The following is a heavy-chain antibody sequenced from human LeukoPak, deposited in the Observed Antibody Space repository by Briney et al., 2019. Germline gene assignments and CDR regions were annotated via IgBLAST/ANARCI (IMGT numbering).Heavy chain of an antibody. CDR3: ARDRDNIVAFDY. J-gene: IGHJ4*02. V-gene: IGHV4-30-2*01. CDR2: IYHSGST. D-gene: IGHD5-12*01. CDR1: GGSISSGGYS. Sequence: SETLFLTCAVSGGSISSGGYSWSWIRQPPGKGLEWIGYIYHSGSTYYNPSLKSRVTISVDRSKNQFSLKLSSVTAADTAVYYCARDRDNIVAFDYWGQGTLVTVSS.